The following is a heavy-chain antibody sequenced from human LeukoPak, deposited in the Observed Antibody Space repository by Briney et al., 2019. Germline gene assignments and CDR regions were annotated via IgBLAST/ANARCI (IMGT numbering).Heavy chain of an antibody. J-gene: IGHJ5*02. D-gene: IGHD1-26*01. CDR3: AIEGSGSYSNRWLDP. CDR2: IWYDGSNK. CDR1: GFTFSSYG. Sequence: PGGSLRLSCAASGFTFSSYGMHWVRQAPGKGLEWVAVIWYDGSNKYYADSVKGRFTISRDNSKNTLYLQMNSLRAADTAGYYWAIEGSGSYSNRWLDPWGQGTLVTVSS. V-gene: IGHV3-33*01.